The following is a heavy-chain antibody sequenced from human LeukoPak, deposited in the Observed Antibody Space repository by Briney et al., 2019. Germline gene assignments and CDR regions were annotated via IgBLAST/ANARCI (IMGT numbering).Heavy chain of an antibody. D-gene: IGHD3-22*01. CDR1: GGSFSGYY. J-gene: IGHJ4*02. CDR3: ARRPKWLFTVDY. V-gene: IGHV4-34*01. Sequence: SETLSLTCAVYGGSFSGYYWSWIRQPPGKGLEWIGEINHSGSTNYNPSLKSRVTISVDTSKSQFSLKLSSVTAADTAVYYCARRPKWLFTVDYWGQGTLVTVSS. CDR2: INHSGST.